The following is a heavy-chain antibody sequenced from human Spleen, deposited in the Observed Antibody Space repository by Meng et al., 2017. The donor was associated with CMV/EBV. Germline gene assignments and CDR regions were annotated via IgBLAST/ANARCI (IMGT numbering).Heavy chain of an antibody. J-gene: IGHJ6*02. CDR2: ISSNGGST. CDR3: ARGLMVRVAQSYYYYGMDV. V-gene: IGHV3-64*04. CDR1: GFTFSSYA. D-gene: IGHD3-10*01. Sequence: GGSLRLSCAASGFTFSSYAMHWVRQAPGKGLEYVSAISSNGGSTYYADSVKGRFTISRDNAKNSLYLQMNSLRAEDTAVYYCARGLMVRVAQSYYYYGMDVWGQGTTVTVSS.